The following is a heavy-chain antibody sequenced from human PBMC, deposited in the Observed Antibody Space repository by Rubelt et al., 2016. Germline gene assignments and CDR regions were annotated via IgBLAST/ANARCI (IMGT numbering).Heavy chain of an antibody. CDR1: GGSISSSSYY. J-gene: IGHJ4*02. CDR2: INHSGST. Sequence: QLQLQESGPGLVKPSETLSLTCTVSGGSISSSSYYWGWIRQPPGKGLEWIGEINHSGSTNYNPSLKSRVTISVDTSKNQFSLKLSAVTAADTAVYYCARGYSSFDYWGQGTLVTVSS. CDR3: ARGYSSFDY. D-gene: IGHD5-18*01. V-gene: IGHV4-39*07.